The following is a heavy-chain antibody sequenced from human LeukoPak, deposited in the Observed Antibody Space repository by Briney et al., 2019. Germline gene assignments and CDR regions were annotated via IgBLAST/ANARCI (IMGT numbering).Heavy chain of an antibody. D-gene: IGHD2-2*01. CDR1: GYTFTSYY. J-gene: IGHJ3*02. CDR3: ARVPNLFIVVVPAEDAFDI. V-gene: IGHV1-46*01. Sequence: ASVKVSCKASGYTFTSYYMHWVRQAPGQGLEWMGIINPSGGSTSYAQKFQGRVTMTRDTPTSTVYMELRSLRSDDTAVYYCARVPNLFIVVVPAEDAFDIWGQGTMVTVSS. CDR2: INPSGGST.